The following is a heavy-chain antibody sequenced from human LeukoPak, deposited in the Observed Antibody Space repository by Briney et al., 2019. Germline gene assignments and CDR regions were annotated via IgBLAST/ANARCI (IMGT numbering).Heavy chain of an antibody. Sequence: KSSETLSLTCTVSGGSISSYYWSWIRQPPGKGLEWIGYIYYSGSTNYNPSLKSRVTISVDTSKSQFSLKLSSVTAADTAVYYCARDDRYGSSSGYFQHWGQGTLVTVSS. V-gene: IGHV4-59*01. CDR1: GGSISSYY. D-gene: IGHD6-6*01. J-gene: IGHJ1*01. CDR3: ARDDRYGSSSGYFQH. CDR2: IYYSGST.